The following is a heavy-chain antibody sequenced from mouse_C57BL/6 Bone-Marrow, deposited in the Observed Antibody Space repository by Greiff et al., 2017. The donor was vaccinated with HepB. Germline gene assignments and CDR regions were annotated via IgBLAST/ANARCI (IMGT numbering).Heavy chain of an antibody. Sequence: EVQLQQSGAELMRPGASVKLSCTASGFNIKDDYMHWVKQRPEQGLEWIGWIDPENGDTEYASKFQGKATITAYTSSNTAYLQLSSLTSEDTAVYYCTFTRSEFAYWGQGTLVTVSA. CDR3: TFTRSEFAY. CDR1: GFNIKDDY. V-gene: IGHV14-4*01. CDR2: IDPENGDT. J-gene: IGHJ3*01.